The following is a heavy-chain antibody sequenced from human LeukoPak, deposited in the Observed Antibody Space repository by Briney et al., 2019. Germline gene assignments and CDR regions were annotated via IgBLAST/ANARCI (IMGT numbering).Heavy chain of an antibody. CDR2: INHSGST. Sequence: PSETLSLTCAVYGGSFSGYYWSWIRQPPGKGLEWIGEINHSGSTNYNPSLKSRVTISVDTSKNQFSLKLSSVTAADTAVYYCARHGGGYDYVDYFDYWGQGTLVTVSS. CDR3: ARHGGGYDYVDYFDY. J-gene: IGHJ4*02. V-gene: IGHV4-34*01. D-gene: IGHD5-12*01. CDR1: GGSFSGYY.